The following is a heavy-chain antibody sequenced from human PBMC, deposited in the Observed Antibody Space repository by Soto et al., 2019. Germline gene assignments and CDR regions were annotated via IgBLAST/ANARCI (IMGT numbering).Heavy chain of an antibody. CDR2: IYYSGST. V-gene: IGHV4-59*01. Sequence: SETLSLTCPVSGGSISSYYWSWIRQPPGKGLEWIGYIYYSGSTNYNPSLKSRVTISVDTSKNQFSLKLSSVTAADTAVYYCARLGEGTRYFDYWGQGTLVTV. CDR1: GGSISSYY. CDR3: ARLGEGTRYFDY. D-gene: IGHD3-10*01. J-gene: IGHJ4*02.